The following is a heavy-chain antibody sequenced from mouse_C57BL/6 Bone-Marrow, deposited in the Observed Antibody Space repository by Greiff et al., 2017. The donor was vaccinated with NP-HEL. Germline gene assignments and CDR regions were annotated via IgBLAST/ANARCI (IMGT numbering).Heavy chain of an antibody. D-gene: IGHD1-1*01. J-gene: IGHJ1*03. CDR2: IDPSDSYT. V-gene: IGHV1-69*01. CDR3: ARWITTGWYFDV. CDR1: GYTFTSYW. Sequence: VQLQQPGAELVMPGASVKLSCKASGYTFTSYWMHWVKQRPGQGLEWIGEIDPSDSYTNYNQKFKGKSTLTVDKSSSTAYMQISSLTSEDSAVYYCARWITTGWYFDVWGTGTTVTVSS.